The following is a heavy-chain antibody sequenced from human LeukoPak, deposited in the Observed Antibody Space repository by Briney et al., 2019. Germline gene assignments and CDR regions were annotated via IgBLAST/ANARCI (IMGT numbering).Heavy chain of an antibody. Sequence: SETLSLTCSVSGGSISSYYWNWIRQPAGKGLEWIGRISTTGSTNYNPSLKSRLTMSVDTSKKQFSLRLSSVSAADTAVYYCAREYSSSSGRTFDCWGQGSLVTVSS. V-gene: IGHV4-4*07. D-gene: IGHD6-6*01. CDR2: ISTTGST. CDR1: GGSISSYY. J-gene: IGHJ4*02. CDR3: AREYSSSSGRTFDC.